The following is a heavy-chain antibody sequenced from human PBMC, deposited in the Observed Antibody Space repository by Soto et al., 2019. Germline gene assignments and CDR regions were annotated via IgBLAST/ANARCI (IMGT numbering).Heavy chain of an antibody. D-gene: IGHD3-9*01. CDR1: GFTFSSYA. Sequence: SLRLSCAASGFTFSSYAMSWVRQAPGKGLDWVSAISGSGGSTYYADSVKGRFTISRDNSKNTPYLQMNSLRAEDTAVYYCAKEPLDILTGPNWFDPWGQGTLVTVSS. J-gene: IGHJ5*02. CDR2: ISGSGGST. V-gene: IGHV3-23*01. CDR3: AKEPLDILTGPNWFDP.